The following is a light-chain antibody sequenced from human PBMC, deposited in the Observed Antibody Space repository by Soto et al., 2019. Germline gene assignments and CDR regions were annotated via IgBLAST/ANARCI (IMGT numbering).Light chain of an antibody. CDR1: SSDVGAYTS. V-gene: IGLV2-14*01. J-gene: IGLJ1*01. CDR2: EVS. Sequence: QSVLTQPASVSGSPGQSITICCTGSSSDVGAYTSVSWYQQHPGKAPKLMIYEVSNRPSGVSRRFSGSKSGNTASLTISGLQAEDEAHYYCSSYTSDNRDYVFGTGTKVTVL. CDR3: SSYTSDNRDYV.